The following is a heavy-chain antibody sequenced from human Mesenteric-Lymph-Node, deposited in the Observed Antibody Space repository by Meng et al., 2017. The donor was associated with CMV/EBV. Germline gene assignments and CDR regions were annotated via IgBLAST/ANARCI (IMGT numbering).Heavy chain of an antibody. J-gene: IGHJ6*02. Sequence: GGSLRLSCAASGFSFSTYSMNWVRQAPGKGLEWVSSITSSSSYIHYADSVKDRFTISRDNAKNQLYLQMNSLRVEDTAVYFCARDGTGGYHYYYAMDVWGQETTVTVSS. V-gene: IGHV3-21*01. CDR2: ITSSSSYI. D-gene: IGHD1-14*01. CDR1: GFSFSTYS. CDR3: ARDGTGGYHYYYAMDV.